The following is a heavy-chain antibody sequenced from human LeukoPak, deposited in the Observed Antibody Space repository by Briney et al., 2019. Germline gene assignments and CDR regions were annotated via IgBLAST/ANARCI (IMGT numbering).Heavy chain of an antibody. Sequence: GGSLRLSCAASGFTFSSYGMHWVRQAPGKGLEWVAVIYSGGSTYYADSVKGRFTISRDNSKNTLYLQMNSLRAEDTAVYYCARDKGRFNFDYWGQGTLVTVSS. CDR2: IYSGGST. CDR3: ARDKGRFNFDY. D-gene: IGHD3-10*01. V-gene: IGHV3-NL1*01. J-gene: IGHJ4*02. CDR1: GFTFSSYG.